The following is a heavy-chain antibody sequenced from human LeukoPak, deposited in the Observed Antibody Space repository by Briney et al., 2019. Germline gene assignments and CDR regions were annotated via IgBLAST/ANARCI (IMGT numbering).Heavy chain of an antibody. CDR3: ARSPVGAIGPFDI. D-gene: IGHD1-26*01. CDR1: GHTFTSYD. J-gene: IGHJ3*02. V-gene: IGHV1-8*01. Sequence: GASVKVSCKASGHTFTSYDINWVRQATGQGLEWMGWMNPNSGNSGYAQKFQGRVTMTRNTSISTAYMELSSLRSEDTAVYYCARSPVGAIGPFDIWGQGTMVTVSS. CDR2: MNPNSGNS.